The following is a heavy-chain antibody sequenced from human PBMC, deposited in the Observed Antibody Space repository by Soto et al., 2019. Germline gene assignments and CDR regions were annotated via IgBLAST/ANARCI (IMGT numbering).Heavy chain of an antibody. J-gene: IGHJ4*02. Sequence: QVQLVQSGAEVKKPGASVKVSCKASGYTFRRFAIHWVRQAPGQRLEWMGWINAGNTNTEYAQKLRGRLTITRDTYASTAYRELSSLRSEDTAVYYCASDDDSGGYDYWGQGTLVTVSS. CDR1: GYTFRRFA. CDR3: ASDDDSGGYDY. D-gene: IGHD3-22*01. V-gene: IGHV1-3*01. CDR2: INAGNTNT.